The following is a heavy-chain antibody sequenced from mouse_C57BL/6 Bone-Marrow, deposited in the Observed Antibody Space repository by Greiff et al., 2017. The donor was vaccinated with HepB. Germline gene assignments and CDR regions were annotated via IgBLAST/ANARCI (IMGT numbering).Heavy chain of an antibody. CDR2: IHPNSGST. V-gene: IGHV1-64*01. D-gene: IGHD3-3*01. CDR3: ASPPKRGTFAY. Sequence: VQLQQPGAELVKPGASVKLSCKASGYTFTSYWMHWVKQRPGQGLEWIGMIHPNSGSTNYNEKFKSKATLTVDKSSSTAYMQLSSLTSEDSAVYYCASPPKRGTFAYWGQGTLVTVSA. J-gene: IGHJ3*01. CDR1: GYTFTSYW.